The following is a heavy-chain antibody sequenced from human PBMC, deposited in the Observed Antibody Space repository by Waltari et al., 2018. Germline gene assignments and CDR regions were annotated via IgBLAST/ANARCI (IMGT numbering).Heavy chain of an antibody. D-gene: IGHD4-17*01. CDR1: GYSFTSYW. Sequence: EVQLVQSGAEVKQPGESLKISRKDSGYSFTSYWNGWVGQRPGNGLEGMGVIYPGDSDTRYSPAFQGQVTISADKSISTAYLQWSSLKASDTAMYYCARQSTVTTPFDYWVQGTLVTVSS. V-gene: IGHV5-51*01. CDR3: ARQSTVTTPFDY. CDR2: IYPGDSDT. J-gene: IGHJ4*02.